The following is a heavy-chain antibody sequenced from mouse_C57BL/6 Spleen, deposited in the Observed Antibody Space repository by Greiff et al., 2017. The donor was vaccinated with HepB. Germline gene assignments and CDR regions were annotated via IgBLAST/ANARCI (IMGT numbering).Heavy chain of an antibody. J-gene: IGHJ4*01. D-gene: IGHD2-2*01. CDR1: GFSLTSYG. CDR2: IWRGGST. V-gene: IGHV2-5*01. Sequence: QVQLQQSGPGLVQPSQSLSITCTVSGFSLTSYGVHWVRQSPGKGLEWLGVIWRGGSTDYNAAFMSRLSITKDNSKSQVFFKMNSLQADDTAIYYCAKEGIYGYDAYYYAMDYWGQGASVTVSS. CDR3: AKEGIYGYDAYYYAMDY.